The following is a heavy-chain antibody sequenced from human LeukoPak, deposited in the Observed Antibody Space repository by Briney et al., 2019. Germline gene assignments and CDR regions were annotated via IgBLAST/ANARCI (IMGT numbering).Heavy chain of an antibody. V-gene: IGHV4-4*09. D-gene: IGHD5-24*01. CDR3: ARHARRDAYNPNDY. CDR2: IHSTGTT. J-gene: IGHJ4*02. CDR1: GGSISSYY. Sequence: PSETLSLSCTVSGGSISSYYWSWIRQPPGKELQWIGYIHSTGTTKFNPSLESRVTMSVDTSKNQFSLKPSSVTAADTAVYYCARHARRDAYNPNDYWGQGTLVTASS.